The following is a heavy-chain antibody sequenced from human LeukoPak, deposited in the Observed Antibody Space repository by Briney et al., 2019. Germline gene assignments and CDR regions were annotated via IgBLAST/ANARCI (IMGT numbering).Heavy chain of an antibody. Sequence: ASVKVSCKASGYTFTSYYMHWVRQAPGQGLEWMGIINPSAGITTYAQKIQGRVTMTRDTSTSTVYMELSSLRSEDTAVYYCARDRTEDYQGFDYWGQGALVTVSS. CDR3: ARDRTEDYQGFDY. CDR1: GYTFTSYY. V-gene: IGHV1-46*01. D-gene: IGHD4/OR15-4a*01. J-gene: IGHJ4*02. CDR2: INPSAGIT.